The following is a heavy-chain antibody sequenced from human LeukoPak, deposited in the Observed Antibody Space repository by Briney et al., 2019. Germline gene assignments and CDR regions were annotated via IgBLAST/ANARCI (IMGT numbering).Heavy chain of an antibody. CDR2: INHSGST. J-gene: IGHJ4*02. Sequence: KPSETLSLTCAVYGVSFSGYYWNWIRQPPGKGLEWIGEINHSGSTNYNPSLKSRVTISVDTSKNQFSLKLSSVTAADTAVYYCARQLEMAIIADYFDYWGQGTLVTVSS. D-gene: IGHD5-24*01. CDR3: ARQLEMAIIADYFDY. CDR1: GVSFSGYY. V-gene: IGHV4-34*01.